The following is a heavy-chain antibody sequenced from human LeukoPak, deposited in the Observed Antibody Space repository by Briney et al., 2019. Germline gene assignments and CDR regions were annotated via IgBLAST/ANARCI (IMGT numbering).Heavy chain of an antibody. CDR1: GGSISSGSYY. CDR3: AREYSSSWLYYYYGMDV. CDR2: IYTRGST. Sequence: SETLSLTCTVSGGSISSGSYYCSWIRQPAGKGLEWMGRIYTRGSTNYNPSLKRRVTISVATSKNQFSLRLSSVPAADTAVYYCAREYSSSWLYYYYGMDVWGQGTTVTVSS. J-gene: IGHJ6*02. D-gene: IGHD6-13*01. V-gene: IGHV4-61*02.